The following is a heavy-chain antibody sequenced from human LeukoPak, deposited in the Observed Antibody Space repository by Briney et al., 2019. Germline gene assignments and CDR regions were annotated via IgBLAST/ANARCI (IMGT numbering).Heavy chain of an antibody. J-gene: IGHJ3*02. V-gene: IGHV4-31*03. D-gene: IGHD1-26*01. CDR3: ASIEGAHDAFDI. CDR1: GGSISSDGYY. CDR2: IYYSGST. Sequence: SETLSLTCTVSGGSISSDGYYWSWIRQHPGKGLEWIGYIYYSGSTYYNPSLKSRVTISVDTSKNQFSLKLSSVTAADTAVYYCASIEGAHDAFDIWGQGTMVTVSS.